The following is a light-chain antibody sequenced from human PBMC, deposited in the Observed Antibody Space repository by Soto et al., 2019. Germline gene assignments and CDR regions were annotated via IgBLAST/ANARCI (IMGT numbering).Light chain of an antibody. CDR2: TTS. V-gene: IGKV3-20*01. Sequence: EIVLTQSPGTLSLSPGERATLSCRASQSVSSNYLAWYQQKPGQAPRLLIYTTSSRATGIPDRFGGSGSGTDFTLTISRLEPEDSAVYYCQQYGSSPWTFGQGTKVEIK. CDR1: QSVSSNY. CDR3: QQYGSSPWT. J-gene: IGKJ1*01.